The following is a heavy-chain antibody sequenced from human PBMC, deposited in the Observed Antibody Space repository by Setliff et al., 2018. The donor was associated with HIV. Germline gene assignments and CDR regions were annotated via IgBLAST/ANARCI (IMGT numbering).Heavy chain of an antibody. J-gene: IGHJ6*03. D-gene: IGHD2-15*01. CDR1: GFTFSSYS. Sequence: PGGSLRLSCAASGFTFSSYSMNWVRQAPGKGLEWVSSISSSSSYIYYADSVKGRFTISRDNAKNSLYLQMNGLRAEDTAVYYCARGGGRYCSGGSCSSRFHYYYYYMDVWGKGTTVTVSS. CDR2: ISSSSSYI. CDR3: ARGGGRYCSGGSCSSRFHYYYYYMDV. V-gene: IGHV3-21*01.